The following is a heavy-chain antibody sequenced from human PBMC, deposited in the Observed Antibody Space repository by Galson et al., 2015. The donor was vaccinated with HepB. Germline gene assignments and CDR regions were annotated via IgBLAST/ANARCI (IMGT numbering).Heavy chain of an antibody. D-gene: IGHD3-3*01. CDR3: AREKDPSKFWSGYYS. V-gene: IGHV3-21*04. Sequence: SLRLSCASSGFTLSTYSMNWVRQAPGKGLEWVSSISSSSLYVYYADSVRGRFTISRDNAKNLLFLQMNSLRAEDTAVYYCAREKDPSKFWSGYYSWGQGILVTVSS. CDR2: ISSSSLYV. CDR1: GFTLSTYS. J-gene: IGHJ4*02.